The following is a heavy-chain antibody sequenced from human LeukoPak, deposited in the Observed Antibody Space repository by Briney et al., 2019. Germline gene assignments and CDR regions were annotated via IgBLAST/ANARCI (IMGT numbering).Heavy chain of an antibody. CDR3: ERDSYCSSTSCYVGPIDY. Sequence: TGGSLRLSCAASGFTFSSYSMNWFRQAPGKGLEWVSYISSSSSTIYYAHSVKGRFTISRDNAKNSLYLQMNSLRAEDTAVYYCERDSYCSSTSCYVGPIDYWGQGTLVTVSS. V-gene: IGHV3-48*01. D-gene: IGHD2-2*01. CDR2: ISSSSSTI. J-gene: IGHJ4*02. CDR1: GFTFSSYS.